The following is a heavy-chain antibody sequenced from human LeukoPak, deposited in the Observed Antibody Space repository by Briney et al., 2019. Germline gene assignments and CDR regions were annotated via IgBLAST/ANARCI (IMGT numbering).Heavy chain of an antibody. CDR2: IYHSGST. CDR3: ARRYDSGSGYYTFDY. D-gene: IGHD3-22*01. J-gene: IGHJ4*02. V-gene: IGHV4-38-2*01. CDR1: GYSISSGYY. Sequence: SETLSLTCAVSGYSISSGYYWDWIRQPPGKGLEWIGSIYHSGSTYYNPSLKSRVTISVDTSKNQFSLKLSSVTAADTAVYYCARRYDSGSGYYTFDYWGQGTLVTVSS.